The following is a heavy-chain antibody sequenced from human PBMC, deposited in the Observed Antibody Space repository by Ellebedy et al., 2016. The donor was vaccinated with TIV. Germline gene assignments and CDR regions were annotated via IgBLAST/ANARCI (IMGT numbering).Heavy chain of an antibody. Sequence: GESLKISCKGSGYSFTSSWIGWVRQMPGKGLEWMGIIYPGDSDTRYSPSFQGQVTISADKSISTAYLQWSSLKASDTAMYYCARGSHGYCSSTSCYSYFDYWGQGTLVTVSS. V-gene: IGHV5-51*01. CDR1: GYSFTSSW. CDR3: ARGSHGYCSSTSCYSYFDY. D-gene: IGHD2-2*03. CDR2: IYPGDSDT. J-gene: IGHJ4*02.